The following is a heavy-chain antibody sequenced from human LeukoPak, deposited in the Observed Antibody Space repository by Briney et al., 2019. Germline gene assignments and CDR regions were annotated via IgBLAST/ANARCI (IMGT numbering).Heavy chain of an antibody. V-gene: IGHV3-30-3*01. CDR3: ARAREWELLL. D-gene: IGHD1-26*01. CDR2: ISYDGSNK. CDR1: GFTFSSYW. J-gene: IGHJ4*02. Sequence: GGSLRLSCEASGFTFSSYWMHWVRQAPGKGLEWVAVISYDGSNKYYADSVKGRFTISRDNSKNTLYLQMNSLRAEDTAVYYCARAREWELLLWGQGTLVTVSS.